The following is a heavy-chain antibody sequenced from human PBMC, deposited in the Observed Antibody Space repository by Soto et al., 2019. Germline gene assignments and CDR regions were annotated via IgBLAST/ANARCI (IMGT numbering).Heavy chain of an antibody. CDR1: GGSFSGYY. J-gene: IGHJ4*02. V-gene: IGHV4-34*01. CDR2: INHSGST. Sequence: PSETLSLTCAVYGGSFSGYYWSWIRQPPGKGLEWIGEINHSGSTNYNPSLKSRVTISVDTSKNQFSLKLSSVTAADTAVYYCARGESNLDYWGQGTLVTVSS. CDR3: ARGESNLDY.